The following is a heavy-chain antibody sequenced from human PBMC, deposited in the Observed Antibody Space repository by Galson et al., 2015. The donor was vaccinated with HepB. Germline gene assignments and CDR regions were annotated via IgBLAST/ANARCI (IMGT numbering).Heavy chain of an antibody. CDR2: IYSGGST. CDR1: GFTVSSNY. Sequence: SLRLSCAASGFTVSSNYMSWVRQAPGKGLEWVSVIYSGGSTYYADSVKGRFTISRDNSKNTLYLQMNSLRAEDTAVYYCARDGTAATILWSENYYYGMDVWGQGTTVTVSS. D-gene: IGHD3-3*01. J-gene: IGHJ6*02. V-gene: IGHV3-66*01. CDR3: ARDGTAATILWSENYYYGMDV.